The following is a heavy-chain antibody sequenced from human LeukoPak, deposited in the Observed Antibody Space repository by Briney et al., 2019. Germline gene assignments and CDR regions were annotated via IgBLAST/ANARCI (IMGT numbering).Heavy chain of an antibody. V-gene: IGHV1-2*02. J-gene: IGHJ4*02. D-gene: IGHD3-22*01. CDR3: ARVSPWVYYDSSGYDY. CDR2: IIPNSGGT. CDR1: GYTFTGYY. Sequence: ASVKVSCKASGYTFTGYYMHWVRQAPGQGLEGMGWIIPNSGGTNYAQKFQGRVTMTRDTSISTAYMELSRLRSDDTAVYYCARVSPWVYYDSSGYDYWGQGTLVTVSS.